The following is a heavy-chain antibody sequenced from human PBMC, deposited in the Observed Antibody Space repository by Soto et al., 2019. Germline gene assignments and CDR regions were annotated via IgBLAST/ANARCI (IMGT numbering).Heavy chain of an antibody. V-gene: IGHV4-30-4*01. CDR2: IYYSGST. CDR3: ARDRYYDSNGYGMDV. D-gene: IGHD3-22*01. CDR1: GGSISSGDYY. Sequence: SETLSLTCTVSGGSISSGDYYWSWIRQPPGKGLEWIGYIYYSGSTYYNPSLKSRFTISVDTSKNQFSLNLSSVTAADTAVYYCARDRYYDSNGYGMDVWGQGTTVTVSS. J-gene: IGHJ6*02.